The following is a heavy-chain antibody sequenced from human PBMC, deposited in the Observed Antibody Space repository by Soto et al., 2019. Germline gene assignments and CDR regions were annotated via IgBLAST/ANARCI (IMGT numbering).Heavy chain of an antibody. D-gene: IGHD3-3*01. V-gene: IGHV3-30*03. Sequence: PGGSLRLSCAASGFTFSSYGMHWVRQAPGKGLEWVAVISYDGSNKYYADSVKGRFTISRDNSKNTLYLQMNSLRAEDTAVYYCAIDSADLSQYYDFWSGLFDYWGQGTLVTVSS. CDR3: AIDSADLSQYYDFWSGLFDY. CDR1: GFTFSSYG. CDR2: ISYDGSNK. J-gene: IGHJ4*02.